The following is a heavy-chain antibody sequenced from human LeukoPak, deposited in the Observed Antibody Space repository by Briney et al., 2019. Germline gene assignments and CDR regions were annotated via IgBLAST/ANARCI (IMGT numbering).Heavy chain of an antibody. CDR1: GYTFTSFY. V-gene: IGHV1-46*01. J-gene: IGHJ4*02. CDR2: INPSGGTT. Sequence: ASVKISCKASGYTFTSFYIHWVRQAPGQGLEWMAIINPSGGTTRYAQKFQGRVTMTRDTSTSAVYMELSSLRSEDTAVYYCARDARPSYDTSGYYFPGDYWGQGTLVTVSS. D-gene: IGHD3-22*01. CDR3: ARDARPSYDTSGYYFPGDY.